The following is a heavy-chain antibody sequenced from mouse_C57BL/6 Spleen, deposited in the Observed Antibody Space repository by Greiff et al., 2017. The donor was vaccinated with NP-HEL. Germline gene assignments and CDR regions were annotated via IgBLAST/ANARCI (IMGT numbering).Heavy chain of an antibody. J-gene: IGHJ4*01. Sequence: VQLQQSGAELVRPGASVKLSCKASGYTFTDYYINWVKQRPGQGLEWIARIYPGSGNTYYNEKFKGKATLTAEKSSSTAYMQLSSLTSEDSAVYFCARWGYYSNYCAMDYWGQGTSVTVSS. CDR1: GYTFTDYY. CDR3: ARWGYYSNYCAMDY. CDR2: IYPGSGNT. D-gene: IGHD2-5*01. V-gene: IGHV1-76*01.